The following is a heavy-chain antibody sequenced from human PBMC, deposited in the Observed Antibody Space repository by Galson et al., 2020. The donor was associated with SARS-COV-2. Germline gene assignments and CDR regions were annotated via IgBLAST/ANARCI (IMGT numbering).Heavy chain of an antibody. CDR1: GFTFDDYA. J-gene: IGHJ6*02. CDR3: AKGRDFWRDYYYYGMDV. Sequence: GGSLRLSCAASGFTFDDYAMHWVRQAPGKGLEWVSGISWNSGSIGYADSVKGRFTISRDNAKNSLYLQMNSLRAEDTALYYCAKGRDFWRDYYYYGMDVWGQGTTVTVSS. D-gene: IGHD3-3*01. V-gene: IGHV3-9*01. CDR2: ISWNSGSI.